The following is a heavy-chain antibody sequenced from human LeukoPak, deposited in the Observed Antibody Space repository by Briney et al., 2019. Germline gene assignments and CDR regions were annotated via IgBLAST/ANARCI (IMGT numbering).Heavy chain of an antibody. V-gene: IGHV3-7*03. D-gene: IGHD2-8*01. CDR3: TKMFTKDNWYGGPDY. CDR2: INPDGSEK. Sequence: GGSLRLSCVASRFTFNKYYMSWVRQAPGKGLQWVANINPDGSEKYYVDSVKGRFTISRDDSKNTLYLQMNNLRAEDTAIYYCTKMFTKDNWYGGPDYWGQGTLVTVSS. CDR1: RFTFNKYY. J-gene: IGHJ4*02.